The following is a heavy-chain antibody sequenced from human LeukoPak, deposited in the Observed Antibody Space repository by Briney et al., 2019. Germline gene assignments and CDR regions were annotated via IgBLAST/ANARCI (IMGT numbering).Heavy chain of an antibody. J-gene: IGHJ4*02. Sequence: WASVKVSFKASGYTFTSYPISWVRQAPGQGLEWMGWITTYNGNTNYAQKLQGRVTMTTDTSTSTAYMDLRGLRSDDTAVYYCARGYDYGDYVGDFDYWGQGTLVTVSS. CDR1: GYTFTSYP. CDR3: ARGYDYGDYVGDFDY. D-gene: IGHD4-17*01. V-gene: IGHV1-18*01. CDR2: ITTYNGNT.